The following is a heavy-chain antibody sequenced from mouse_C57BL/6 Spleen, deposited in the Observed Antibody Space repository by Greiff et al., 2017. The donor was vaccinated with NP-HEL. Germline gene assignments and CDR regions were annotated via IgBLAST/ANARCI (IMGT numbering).Heavy chain of an antibody. D-gene: IGHD2-14*01. CDR3: ARPNYRDAMDY. CDR1: GFTFTDYY. V-gene: IGHV7-3*01. Sequence: EVKLMESGGGLVQPGGSLSLSCAASGFTFTDYYMSWVRQPPGKALEWLGFIRNKANGYTTEYSASVKGRFTISRDNSQSILYLQMNALRAEDSATYYCARPNYRDAMDYWGQGTSVTVSS. J-gene: IGHJ4*01. CDR2: IRNKANGYTT.